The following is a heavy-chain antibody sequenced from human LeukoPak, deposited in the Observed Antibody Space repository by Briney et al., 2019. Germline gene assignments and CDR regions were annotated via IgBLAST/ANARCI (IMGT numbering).Heavy chain of an antibody. CDR1: GGSISSSNW. CDR2: IYHSGST. Sequence: SGTLSPTCAVSGGSISSSNWWSWVRQPPGKGLEWIGEIYHSGSTNYNPSLKSRVTISVDKSKNQFSLKLSSVTAADTAVYYCARDPGGAITIFGVVVRSNYMDVWGKGTTVTVSS. J-gene: IGHJ6*03. CDR3: ARDPGGAITIFGVVVRSNYMDV. D-gene: IGHD3-3*01. V-gene: IGHV4-4*02.